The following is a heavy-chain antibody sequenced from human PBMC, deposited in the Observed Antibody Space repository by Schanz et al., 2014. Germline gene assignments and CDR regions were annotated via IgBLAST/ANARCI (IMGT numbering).Heavy chain of an antibody. CDR1: GFTVSKNY. CDR3: MAMGRNTSHYFDH. V-gene: IGHV3-23*01. J-gene: IGHJ4*02. D-gene: IGHD1-1*01. CDR2: ITGSGSKT. Sequence: EVPLLESGGGLVQPGGSLRLSCAASGFTVSKNYMSWVRQAPGKGLEWVSAITGSGSKTYYADSVKGRFTIARDNSKNTLFLQMDSLRVEDTAVYYCMAMGRNTSHYFDHWGQGTLVTVSS.